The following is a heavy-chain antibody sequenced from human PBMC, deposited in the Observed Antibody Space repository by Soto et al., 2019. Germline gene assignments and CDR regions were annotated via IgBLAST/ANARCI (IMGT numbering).Heavy chain of an antibody. CDR1: GFNFGDYY. D-gene: IGHD1-26*01. CDR2: VSSTGSYT. J-gene: IGHJ2*01. V-gene: IGHV3-11*06. CDR3: ARLRVGVNWYFDL. Sequence: QMTLVESGGGLVKPGGSLRLSCAASGFNFGDYYMSWIRQAPGKGLEWVSFVSSTGSYTKYSDSVGGRLTVSRDNGKNSLHLQLNSLRVEDTAVYYCARLRVGVNWYFDLWCRGTLVTVSS.